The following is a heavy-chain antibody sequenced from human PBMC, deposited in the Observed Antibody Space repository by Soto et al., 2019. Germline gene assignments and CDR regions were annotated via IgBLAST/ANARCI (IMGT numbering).Heavy chain of an antibody. CDR1: GFTFSGSA. V-gene: IGHV3-73*01. Sequence: EVQLVESGGGLVQPGGSLKLSCAASGFTFSGSAMHWVRQASGKGLEWVGRIRSKANSYATAYAASVKGRFTISRDDSKSTAYLQMNSLKTEDTAVYYCTGIDYSSSPGDYWGQGTLVTVSS. D-gene: IGHD6-6*01. J-gene: IGHJ4*02. CDR2: IRSKANSYAT. CDR3: TGIDYSSSPGDY.